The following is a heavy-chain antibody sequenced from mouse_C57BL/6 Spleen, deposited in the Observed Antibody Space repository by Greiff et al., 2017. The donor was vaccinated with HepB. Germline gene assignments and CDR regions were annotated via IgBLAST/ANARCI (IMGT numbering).Heavy chain of an antibody. D-gene: IGHD1-1*01. CDR3: ARRHYGSSLFAY. CDR1: GYTFTSYW. CDR2: IDPSDSYT. J-gene: IGHJ3*01. Sequence: QVQLQQPGAELVKPGASVKLSCKASGYTFTSYWMQWVKQRPGQGLEWIGEIDPSDSYTNYNQKFKGKATLTVDTSSSTAYMQLSSLTSEDSAVYDCARRHYGSSLFAYWGQGTLVTVAA. V-gene: IGHV1-50*01.